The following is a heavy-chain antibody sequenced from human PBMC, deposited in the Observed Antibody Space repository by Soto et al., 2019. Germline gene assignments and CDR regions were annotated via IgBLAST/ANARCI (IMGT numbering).Heavy chain of an antibody. CDR1: GYTFTRHG. CDR3: ARGRTSTFDYGMDV. CDR2: ISAYNGNT. Sequence: TSVKVSCKASGYTFTRHGISWVRQAPGQGPEWMGWISAYNGNTNYAQNFQGRVTLTTDTSTSTAYMELRSLRSDDTAVYYYARGRTSTFDYGMDVWGQGTTVTVSS. V-gene: IGHV1-18*01. J-gene: IGHJ6*02.